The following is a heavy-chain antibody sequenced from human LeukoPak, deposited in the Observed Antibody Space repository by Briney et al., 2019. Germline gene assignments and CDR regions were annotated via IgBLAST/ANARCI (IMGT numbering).Heavy chain of an antibody. J-gene: IGHJ3*02. Sequence: ASVKVSCKASGYTFTGYYMHWVRQAPGKGLEWMGGFDPEDGETIYAQKFQGRVTMTEDTSTDTAYMELSSLRSEDTAVYYCATLKAPSPGYSSSGEAFDIWGQGTMVTVSS. CDR2: FDPEDGET. D-gene: IGHD6-13*01. CDR3: ATLKAPSPGYSSSGEAFDI. V-gene: IGHV1-24*01. CDR1: GYTFTGYY.